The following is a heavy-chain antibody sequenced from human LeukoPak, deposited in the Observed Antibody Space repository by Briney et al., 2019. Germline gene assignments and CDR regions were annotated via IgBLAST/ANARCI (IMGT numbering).Heavy chain of an antibody. D-gene: IGHD5-24*01. Sequence: SGGSLGLSCAASGFTFSTYTMNWVRQAPGKGLEWVSSISSSSTYMYYVDSVKGRFTISRDDAKSSLYLQMNSLRAEDTAVYYCARESTPLRGAFDPWGPGTLVTVSS. V-gene: IGHV3-21*04. J-gene: IGHJ5*02. CDR3: ARESTPLRGAFDP. CDR1: GFTFSTYT. CDR2: ISSSSTYM.